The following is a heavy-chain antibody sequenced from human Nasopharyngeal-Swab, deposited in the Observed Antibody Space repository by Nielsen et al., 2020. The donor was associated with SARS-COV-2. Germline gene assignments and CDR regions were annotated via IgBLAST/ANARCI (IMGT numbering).Heavy chain of an antibody. CDR1: GFTFSSYS. J-gene: IGHJ4*02. CDR3: VSGVGGY. D-gene: IGHD2-15*01. Sequence: GESLKISCAASGFTFSSYSMNWVRQAPGKGLEWVLYISSSSSTIYYADSVKGRFTISRDNAKNSLYLQMNSLRAEDTAVYYCVSGVGGYWGQGTLVTVSS. V-gene: IGHV3-48*01. CDR2: ISSSSSTI.